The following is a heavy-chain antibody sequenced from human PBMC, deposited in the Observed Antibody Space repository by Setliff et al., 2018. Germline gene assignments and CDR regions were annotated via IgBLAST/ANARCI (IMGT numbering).Heavy chain of an antibody. J-gene: IGHJ6*03. Sequence: SVKVSCKASGGTFSSYGISWVRQAPGQELEWMGGTIPIFGTTDYAQKFRGRVTIITDESTSTAFMQLSSLRSEDTAVYYCVREGVDSRSSTDYRYYMDVWGKGTTVTVSS. D-gene: IGHD3-22*01. CDR2: TIPIFGTT. CDR3: VREGVDSRSSTDYRYYMDV. CDR1: GGTFSSYG. V-gene: IGHV1-69*05.